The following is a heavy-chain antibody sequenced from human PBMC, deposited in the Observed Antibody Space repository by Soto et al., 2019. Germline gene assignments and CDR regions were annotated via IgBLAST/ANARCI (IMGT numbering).Heavy chain of an antibody. J-gene: IGHJ6*03. CDR1: GFTFDDYA. CDR3: AKDGRRGVNSTAFYYCYYQDV. Sequence: EAQLVESGGTLVQPGRSRRLSCAASGFTFDDYAMYWVRQAPGKGLEWISGISWNSARLIYADSVKGRFTISRDNANKDLDLQMDSIRTEDTALYYCAKDGRRGVNSTAFYYCYYQDVWGDCTTVTVSS. CDR2: ISWNSARL. V-gene: IGHV3-9*01. D-gene: IGHD3-10*01.